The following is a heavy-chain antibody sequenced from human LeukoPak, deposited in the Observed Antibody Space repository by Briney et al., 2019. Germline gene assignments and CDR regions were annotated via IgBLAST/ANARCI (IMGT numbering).Heavy chain of an antibody. CDR3: ARATPDYYGMDV. J-gene: IGHJ6*02. V-gene: IGHV3-33*01. CDR2: IWYDGSNK. Sequence: AGGSLRLSCAASGFTFSSYGMHWVRQAPGKGLEWVAVIWYDGSNKYSADSVKGRFTISRDNSKNTLYLQMNSLRAEDTALYYCARATPDYYGMDVWGQGTTVTVSS. CDR1: GFTFSSYG.